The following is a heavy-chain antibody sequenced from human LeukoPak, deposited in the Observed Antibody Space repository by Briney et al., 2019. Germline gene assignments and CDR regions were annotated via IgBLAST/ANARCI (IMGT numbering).Heavy chain of an antibody. CDR2: INPNNGGT. Sequence: ASVKVSCKASGYTFAGYFMHWVRQAPGQGLEWMGWINPNNGGTNYAQKFQGRVTMTGDTSISTAYMELSRLTSDDTALYYCARGHILVPAGAFDLWGQGTVVTVSS. D-gene: IGHD2-21*01. J-gene: IGHJ3*01. CDR1: GYTFAGYF. CDR3: ARGHILVPAGAFDL. V-gene: IGHV1-2*02.